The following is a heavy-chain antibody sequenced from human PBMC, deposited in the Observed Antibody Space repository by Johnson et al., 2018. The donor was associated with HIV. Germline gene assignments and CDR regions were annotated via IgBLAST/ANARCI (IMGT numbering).Heavy chain of an antibody. CDR1: GFTFSNAW. Sequence: VQLVESGGGLVKPGGSLRLSCAASGFTFSNAWMSWVRKAPGKGLEWVGRIKSKTDGGTTDYAAPVKGRFTISRDDSKNTLYLQMNSLKTEDTAVYYCTTTGTWYYDSSGYSTSDAFDIWGQGTMVTVSS. D-gene: IGHD3-22*01. CDR3: TTTGTWYYDSSGYSTSDAFDI. CDR2: IKSKTDGGTT. J-gene: IGHJ3*02. V-gene: IGHV3-15*01.